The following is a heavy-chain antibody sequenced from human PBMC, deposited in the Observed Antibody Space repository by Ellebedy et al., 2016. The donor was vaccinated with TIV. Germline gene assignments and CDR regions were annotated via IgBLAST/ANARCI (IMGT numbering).Heavy chain of an antibody. CDR2: IFYTGTT. J-gene: IGHJ5*02. V-gene: IGHV4-39*01. CDR3: ARLLAVATT. D-gene: IGHD6-19*01. Sequence: SETLSLXCNVSGGSISSGSNYLGWIRQPPAKRLEWFGSIFYTGTTYFSPSLKSRVTMLLDMSKNQFSLNLTSVTAADTAVYYCARLLAVATTWGQGTLVCVSS. CDR1: GGSISSGSNY.